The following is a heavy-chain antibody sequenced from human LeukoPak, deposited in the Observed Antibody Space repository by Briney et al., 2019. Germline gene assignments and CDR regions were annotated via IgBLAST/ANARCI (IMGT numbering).Heavy chain of an antibody. V-gene: IGHV3-23*01. CDR2: IGNTET. CDR1: GFPFETNA. Sequence: GGSLRLSCATSGFPFETNAMSWVRQAPGKGLEWVATIGNTETFYADSVTGRFTISRNNSKNTVNLQMNRLRVEDTAIYFCAKDWIQFNRVFDCFDSWGQGTLVTVSS. CDR3: AKDWIQFNRVFDCFDS. D-gene: IGHD5-18*01. J-gene: IGHJ4*02.